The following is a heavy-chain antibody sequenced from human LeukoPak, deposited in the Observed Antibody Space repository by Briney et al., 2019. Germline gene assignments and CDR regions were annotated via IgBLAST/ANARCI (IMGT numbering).Heavy chain of an antibody. J-gene: IGHJ5*02. V-gene: IGHV4-34*01. D-gene: IGHD3-3*01. CDR2: INHSGST. Sequence: PTDTVSVTCAVYGGSLSGYYWIWIRQPLGKGLEWIGEINHSGSTNYNPSLKSRVTISVDTSKNQFSLKLSSVTAADTAVYYCARVGRSGYRYNWFDPWGQGTLVTVSS. CDR3: ARVGRSGYRYNWFDP. CDR1: GGSLSGYY.